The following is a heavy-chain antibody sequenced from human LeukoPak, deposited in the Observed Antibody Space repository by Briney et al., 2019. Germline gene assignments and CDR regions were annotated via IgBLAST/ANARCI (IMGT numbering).Heavy chain of an antibody. CDR3: ARGDVDTAMVTDY. J-gene: IGHJ4*02. CDR1: GGSISSGGYY. CDR2: IYYSGST. Sequence: SETLPLTCTVSGGSISSGGYYWSWIRQHPGKGLEWIGYIYYSGSTYYNPSLKSRVTISVDTSKNQFSLKLSSVTAADTAVYYCARGDVDTAMVTDYWGQGTLVTVSS. D-gene: IGHD5-18*01. V-gene: IGHV4-31*03.